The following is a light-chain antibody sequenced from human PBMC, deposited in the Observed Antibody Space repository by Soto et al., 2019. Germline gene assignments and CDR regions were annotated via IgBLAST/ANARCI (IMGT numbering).Light chain of an antibody. J-gene: IGLJ3*02. CDR2: KDS. CDR3: QSVDSSGTYWV. CDR1: ALPKQY. V-gene: IGLV3-25*03. Sequence: YELTQPPSVSVSPGQTARITCSGDALPKQYAYWYQQKPGQAPILVIYKDSERPSGIPERFSGSSSGTTVTLTISGVQAEDEADYYCQSVDSSGTYWVFGGGTKLTVL.